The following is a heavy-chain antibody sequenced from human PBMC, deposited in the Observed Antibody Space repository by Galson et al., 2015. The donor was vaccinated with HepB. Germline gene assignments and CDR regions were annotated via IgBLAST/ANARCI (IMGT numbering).Heavy chain of an antibody. CDR3: TRRSTHSFLY. D-gene: IGHD3-10*01. CDR2: FSSSGDTT. Sequence: SLRLSCAASGFTFSTSAMSWVRQAPGMGLEWVSTFSSSGDTTYYADSVRGRFTISRDNSKNTLYLRVDSLRAEDTAIYYCTRRSTHSFLYWGQGTLVTVSS. V-gene: IGHV3-23*01. J-gene: IGHJ4*02. CDR1: GFTFSTSA.